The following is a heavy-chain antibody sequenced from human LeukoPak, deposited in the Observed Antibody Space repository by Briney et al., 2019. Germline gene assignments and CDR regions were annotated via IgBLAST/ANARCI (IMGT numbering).Heavy chain of an antibody. CDR3: ARSGYGYWDY. CDR1: GCSVSSGSYY. V-gene: IGHV4-61*01. Sequence: SETLSLTCTVSGCSVSSGSYYWSWIRQPPGKGLEWIGYINYSESTNYNPSLKSRVTISVDTSENQFSLKVSSVTAADTAVYYCARSGYGYWDYWGQGILVTVSS. D-gene: IGHD5-18*01. J-gene: IGHJ4*02. CDR2: INYSEST.